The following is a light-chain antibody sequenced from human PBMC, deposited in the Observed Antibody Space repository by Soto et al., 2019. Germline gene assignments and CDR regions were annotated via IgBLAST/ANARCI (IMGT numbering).Light chain of an antibody. V-gene: IGKV2-28*01. CDR1: QSLLHSNGYNY. Sequence: IVMTQSPLSLPVTPGEPASISCRSSQSLLHSNGYNYLDWYLQKPGQSPQLLIYLGSNRASGVPDRFSGSGSGTDFTLKISRVEAEDVGVYYCIQALQTPITFGPGTKVDIK. CDR3: IQALQTPIT. J-gene: IGKJ3*01. CDR2: LGS.